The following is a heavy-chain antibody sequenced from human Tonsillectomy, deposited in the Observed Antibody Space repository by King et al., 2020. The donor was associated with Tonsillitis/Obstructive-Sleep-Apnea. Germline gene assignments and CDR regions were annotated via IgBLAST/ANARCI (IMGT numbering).Heavy chain of an antibody. CDR3: ASTLSASYYYYFYMDV. J-gene: IGHJ6*03. D-gene: IGHD2-2*01. Sequence: TLKESGPVLVKPTETLTLTCTVSGFSLTNAKMGVSWIRQPPGKALEWLAHIFSNDEESYSISLKSRLTISKDTSKSQVVLTMTNLDPVDTATYYCASTLSASYYYYFYMDVWGKGTTVTVSS. CDR2: IFSNDEE. CDR1: GFSLTNAKMG. V-gene: IGHV2-26*01.